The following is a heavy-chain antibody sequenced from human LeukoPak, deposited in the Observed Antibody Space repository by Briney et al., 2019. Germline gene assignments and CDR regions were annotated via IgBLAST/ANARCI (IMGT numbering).Heavy chain of an antibody. Sequence: PGGSLRLSCAASGFTFSNARMSWVRQAPGKGLEWVGRIKSKTDGGTTDYAAPVKGRFTISRDDSKNTLYLQMNSLKTEDTAVYYCTTAPSVDNAFDYWGQGTLVTVSS. CDR2: IKSKTDGGTT. J-gene: IGHJ4*02. CDR1: GFTFSNAR. D-gene: IGHD5-12*01. V-gene: IGHV3-15*01. CDR3: TTAPSVDNAFDY.